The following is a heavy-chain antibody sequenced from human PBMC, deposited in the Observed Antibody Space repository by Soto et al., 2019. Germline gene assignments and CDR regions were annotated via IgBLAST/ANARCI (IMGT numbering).Heavy chain of an antibody. D-gene: IGHD1-26*01. V-gene: IGHV1-18*01. Sequence: ASVKVSCKASGYTFTNFGISWVRQAPGQGLEWMGWISAYNGNTNYAQKFQGRVTMTTDTSTSTAYMEVRSLRFDDTAVYFCARGLFSGSYYRDDAYDIWGQGTVVTVSS. J-gene: IGHJ3*02. CDR3: ARGLFSGSYYRDDAYDI. CDR2: ISAYNGNT. CDR1: GYTFTNFG.